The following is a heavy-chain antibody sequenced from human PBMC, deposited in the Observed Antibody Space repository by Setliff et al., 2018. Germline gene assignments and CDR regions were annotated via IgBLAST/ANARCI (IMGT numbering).Heavy chain of an antibody. V-gene: IGHV1-18*01. CDR3: ARGRERDYNFWSGYYTYYYYGMDV. J-gene: IGHJ6*02. CDR1: GYTFTSYA. D-gene: IGHD3-3*01. Sequence: ASVKVSCKASGYTFTSYAISWVRQAPGQGLEWMGWISAYNGNTNYAQKLQGRVTMTTDTSTSTAYMELRSLRSEDTAVYYCARGRERDYNFWSGYYTYYYYGMDVWGQGTTVTVSS. CDR2: ISAYNGNT.